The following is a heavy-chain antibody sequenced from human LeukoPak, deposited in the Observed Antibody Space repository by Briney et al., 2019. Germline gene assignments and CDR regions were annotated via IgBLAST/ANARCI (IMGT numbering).Heavy chain of an antibody. Sequence: GGSLRLSCAASGFTFSNYWINWVRQAPGKGLEWVANINKDGSEKYYVDSVKGRFTISRDNNKNSLYLQMNSLRAEDAAVYYCGYSSGWLFDYWGQGALVTVSS. CDR3: GYSSGWLFDY. J-gene: IGHJ4*02. CDR1: GFTFSNYW. V-gene: IGHV3-7*01. D-gene: IGHD6-19*01. CDR2: INKDGSEK.